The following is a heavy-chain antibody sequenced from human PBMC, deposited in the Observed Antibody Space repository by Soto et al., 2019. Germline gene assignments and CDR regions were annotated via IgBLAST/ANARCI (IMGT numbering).Heavy chain of an antibody. J-gene: IGHJ4*02. CDR1: GGSISSYY. D-gene: IGHD3-22*01. V-gene: IGHV4-59*08. CDR3: ARLTTTRRNFDY. Sequence: SETLSLTCTVSGGSISSYYWSWIRQPPGKGLEWIGYIYYSGSTNYNPSLKSRVTISVDTSKNQLSLKLSSVTAADTAVYYCARLTTTRRNFDYWGQGTLVTVYS. CDR2: IYYSGST.